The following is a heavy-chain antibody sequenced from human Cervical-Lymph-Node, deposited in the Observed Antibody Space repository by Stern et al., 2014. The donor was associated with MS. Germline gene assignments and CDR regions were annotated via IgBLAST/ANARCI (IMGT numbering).Heavy chain of an antibody. CDR1: GFTFSTYA. J-gene: IGHJ4*02. V-gene: IGHV3-30-3*01. Sequence: VTLVESGGGVVQPGRSLRLSCVVSGFTFSTYAMHWVRPAPGQGLEWVAIVSYDGTQRNSTDSVKARFTISRDNSKNTLYLHMNSLRDEDTAVYFCARGGRGVGLEYWGQGALVTVSS. D-gene: IGHD3-10*01. CDR3: ARGGRGVGLEY. CDR2: VSYDGTQR.